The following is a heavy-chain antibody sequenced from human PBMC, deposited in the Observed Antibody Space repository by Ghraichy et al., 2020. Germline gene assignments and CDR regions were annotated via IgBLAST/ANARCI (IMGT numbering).Heavy chain of an antibody. J-gene: IGHJ6*03. CDR1: GFTFSSYA. D-gene: IGHD3-3*01. CDR3: ARPTGYDFWSGYYNPYYYYYMDV. CDR2: ISYDGSNK. Sequence: GGSLRLSCAASGFTFSSYAMHWVRQAPGKGLEWVAVISYDGSNKYYADSVKGRFTISRDNSKNTLYLQMNSLRAEDTAVYYCARPTGYDFWSGYYNPYYYYYMDVWGKGTTVTVSS. V-gene: IGHV3-30-3*01.